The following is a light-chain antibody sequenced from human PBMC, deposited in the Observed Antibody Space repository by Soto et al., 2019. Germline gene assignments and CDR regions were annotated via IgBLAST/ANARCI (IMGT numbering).Light chain of an antibody. CDR3: SSYTSSYTWI. CDR1: TNDVGGYNY. V-gene: IGLV2-14*03. J-gene: IGLJ3*02. CDR2: GVT. Sequence: QSAVTQPASVSGSPGQSITISCSGTTNDVGGYNYVSWCQQHPGKAPKLLIYGVTDRPSGVSSRFSGSKSGNAASLTISGLQAEDEGDYYCSSYTSSYTWIFGGGTKLTVL.